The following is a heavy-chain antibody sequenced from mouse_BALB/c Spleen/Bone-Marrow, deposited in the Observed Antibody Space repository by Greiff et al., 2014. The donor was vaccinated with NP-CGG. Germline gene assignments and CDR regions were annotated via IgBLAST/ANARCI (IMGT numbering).Heavy chain of an antibody. CDR2: IWAGGST. D-gene: IGHD2-1*01. J-gene: IGHJ2*01. Sequence: VKLMESGPGLVAPSQSLSITCTVSGFSLTSYGVHWVRQPPGKDLEWLGVIWAGGSTNYNSALMSRLSISKDNSKSQVFLKMNSLQTDDTAMYYCASYGNYFDYWGQGTTLTVSS. CDR1: GFSLTSYG. V-gene: IGHV2-9*02. CDR3: ASYGNYFDY.